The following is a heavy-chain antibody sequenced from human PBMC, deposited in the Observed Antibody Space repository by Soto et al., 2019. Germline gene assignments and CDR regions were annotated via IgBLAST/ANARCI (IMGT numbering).Heavy chain of an antibody. Sequence: EVQLLESGGGLGQPGGSLRLSCAASGFTFSSYAMSWVRQAPGKGLEWVSGISGSGGNTDYADSVKGRFTISRDNSKNTLSLQMNSLRAEDTAVYYCAKNPYWGYLGWFDPWGQGTLVTVSS. CDR2: ISGSGGNT. J-gene: IGHJ5*02. V-gene: IGHV3-23*01. CDR3: AKNPYWGYLGWFDP. CDR1: GFTFSSYA. D-gene: IGHD7-27*01.